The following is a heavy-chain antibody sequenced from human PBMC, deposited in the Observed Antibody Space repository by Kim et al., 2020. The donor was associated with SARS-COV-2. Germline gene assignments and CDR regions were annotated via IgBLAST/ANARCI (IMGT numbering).Heavy chain of an antibody. CDR2: TYYRSKWYN. V-gene: IGHV6-1*01. J-gene: IGHJ6*04. CDR3: ARDRGGIVVVPAAMSSYYYYGMDV. Sequence: SQTLSLTCAISGDSVSSNSAAWNWIRQSPSRGLEWLGRTYYRSKWYNDYAVSVKSRITINPDTSKNQFSLQLNSVTPEDTAVYYCARDRGGIVVVPAAMSSYYYYGMDVWSEGTTVTVSS. CDR1: GDSVSSNSAA. D-gene: IGHD2-2*01.